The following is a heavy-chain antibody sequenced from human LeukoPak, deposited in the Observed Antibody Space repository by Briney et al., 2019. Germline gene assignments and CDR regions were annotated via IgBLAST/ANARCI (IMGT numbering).Heavy chain of an antibody. V-gene: IGHV3-30-3*01. CDR2: ISYDGSNK. J-gene: IGHJ4*02. D-gene: IGHD3-22*01. CDR3: ARVHYDSSGYFDY. CDR1: GFTFSSYA. Sequence: GRSLRLSCAVSGFTFSSYAMHWVRQAPGKGLEWVAVISYDGSNKYYADSVKGRFTISRDNSKNTLYLQMNSLRAEDTAVYYCARVHYDSSGYFDYWGQGTLVTVSS.